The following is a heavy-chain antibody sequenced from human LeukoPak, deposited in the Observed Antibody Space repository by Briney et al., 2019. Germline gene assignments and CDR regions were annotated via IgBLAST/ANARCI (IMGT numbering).Heavy chain of an antibody. J-gene: IGHJ4*02. D-gene: IGHD5-12*01. CDR2: ISSNGGST. Sequence: PGGSLRLSCAASGFTFSNYAMHWVRQAPGKRLEYVSVISSNGGSTYYANSVKGRFTISRDNPKNTLYLQMGSLRVEDMAVYYCARVLKADSGYDLFDYWGQGVLVTVSS. V-gene: IGHV3-64*01. CDR3: ARVLKADSGYDLFDY. CDR1: GFTFSNYA.